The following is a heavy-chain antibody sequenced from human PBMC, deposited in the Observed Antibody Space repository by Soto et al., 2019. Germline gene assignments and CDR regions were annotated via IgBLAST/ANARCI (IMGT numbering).Heavy chain of an antibody. J-gene: IGHJ2*01. V-gene: IGHV3-30-3*01. CDR1: GFTFSRYA. CDR2: ISYDGSNK. D-gene: IGHD5-18*01. Sequence: QVQLVESGGGVVQPGRSLRLSCAASGFTFSRYAMHWVRQGPGKGLEWGAVISYDGSNKYYADSVKGRFTISRENSKNTLYLQMNSLRAEDTAVYYCARDPLWGTAMVLWYFDLWGRGTLVTVSS. CDR3: ARDPLWGTAMVLWYFDL.